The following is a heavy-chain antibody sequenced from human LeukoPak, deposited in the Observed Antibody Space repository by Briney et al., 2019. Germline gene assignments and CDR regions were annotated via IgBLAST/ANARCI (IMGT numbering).Heavy chain of an antibody. CDR2: IRYDGSNK. CDR3: AKDQRAYCGGDCSATIDY. Sequence: GGSLRLSCAASGFTFSSYGMHWVRQAPGKGLEWVAFIRYDGSNKYYADSVKGRFTISRDNSKNTLYLQMNSLRAEDTAVHYCAKDQRAYCGGDCSATIDYWGQGTLVTVSS. J-gene: IGHJ4*02. V-gene: IGHV3-30*02. CDR1: GFTFSSYG. D-gene: IGHD2-21*02.